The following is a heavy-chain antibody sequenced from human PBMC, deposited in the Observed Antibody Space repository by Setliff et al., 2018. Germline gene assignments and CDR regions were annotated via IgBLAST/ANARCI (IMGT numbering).Heavy chain of an antibody. J-gene: IGHJ3*02. Sequence: PSETLSLTCTVSGDSITSGTYYWSWIRQPPGKGLEWIGYIYYSGSTNYNFSLKSRVTISVDTSKNQFSLKLSSVTAADTAVYYCARYSGSYFISGVRWGNDAFDIWGQGTMVTVSS. CDR3: ARYSGSYFISGVRWGNDAFDI. CDR2: IYYSGST. CDR1: GDSITSGTYY. D-gene: IGHD1-26*01. V-gene: IGHV4-61*01.